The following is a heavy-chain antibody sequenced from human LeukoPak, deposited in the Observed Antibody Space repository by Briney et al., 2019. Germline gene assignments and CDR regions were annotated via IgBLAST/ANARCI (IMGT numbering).Heavy chain of an antibody. V-gene: IGHV3-23*01. Sequence: PGGSLRLSCAASGFSFSSFAMTWVRQAPGKGLEWVSSITAGHYPTYNTYSVKGRFTISRDNSKNTLYLQMNSLRADDTAVYYCTKDPNGDYVGAFDPWGQGTLVTVSS. CDR2: ITAGHYPT. CDR3: TKDPNGDYVGAFDP. J-gene: IGHJ5*02. D-gene: IGHD4-17*01. CDR1: GFSFSSFA.